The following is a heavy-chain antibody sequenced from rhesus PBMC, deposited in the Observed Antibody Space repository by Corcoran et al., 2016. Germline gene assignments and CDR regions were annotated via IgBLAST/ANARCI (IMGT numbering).Heavy chain of an antibody. V-gene: IGHV4-76*01. CDR2: IYGSIGST. J-gene: IGHJ4*01. CDR3: ARIYTVTWLPIDY. CDR1: GGSISGGYD. Sequence: QVQLQESGPGVVKPSETLSLTCAVSGGSISGGYDWSWIRQPPGKGLEWIGYIYGSIGSTNYNPSLKNRVTISKDASKNEFSLKLSSVTAADTAVYYCARIYTVTWLPIDYWGQGVLVTVSS. D-gene: IGHD4-23*01.